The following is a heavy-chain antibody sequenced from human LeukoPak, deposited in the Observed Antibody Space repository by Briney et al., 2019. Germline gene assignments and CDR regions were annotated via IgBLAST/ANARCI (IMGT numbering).Heavy chain of an antibody. D-gene: IGHD3-22*01. J-gene: IGHJ3*02. CDR1: GYTFIDYY. Sequence: ASLKVSCKASGYTFIDYYIHWVRQAPGQGLEWMGWINPNSGGTNYAQKFQGRVTMTRDTSISTAYMELSRLRSDDTAVYYCARDRRYTYYYDSSGYYSHAFDIWGQGTMVTVSS. V-gene: IGHV1-2*02. CDR2: INPNSGGT. CDR3: ARDRRYTYYYDSSGYYSHAFDI.